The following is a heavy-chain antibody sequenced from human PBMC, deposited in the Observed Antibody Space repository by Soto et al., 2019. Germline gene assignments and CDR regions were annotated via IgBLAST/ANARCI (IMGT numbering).Heavy chain of an antibody. D-gene: IGHD6-13*01. CDR1: GGTFSSYA. V-gene: IGHV1-69*01. CDR3: ARLGTPYYSSSWGNWFDP. J-gene: IGHJ5*02. CDR2: IIPIFGTA. Sequence: QVQLVQSGAEVKKPGSSAKVSCKASGGTFSSYAISWVRQAPGQGLEWMGGIIPIFGTANYAQKFQGRVTITADESTSTAYMELSSVRSEDTAVYYCARLGTPYYSSSWGNWFDPWGQGTLVTVSS.